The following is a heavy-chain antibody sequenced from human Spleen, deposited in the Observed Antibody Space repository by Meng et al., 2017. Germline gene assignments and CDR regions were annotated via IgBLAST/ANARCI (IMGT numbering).Heavy chain of an antibody. Sequence: ASVKVSCKASAYTFTSYAMHWVRQAPGQRLEWMGWINAGNGNTKYSQKFQGRVTITRDTSASTAYMELSSLRSEDTAVYYCARLGVTAMDYFDYWGQGTLVTVSS. V-gene: IGHV1-3*01. CDR1: AYTFTSYA. CDR3: ARLGVTAMDYFDY. J-gene: IGHJ4*02. D-gene: IGHD5-18*01. CDR2: INAGNGNT.